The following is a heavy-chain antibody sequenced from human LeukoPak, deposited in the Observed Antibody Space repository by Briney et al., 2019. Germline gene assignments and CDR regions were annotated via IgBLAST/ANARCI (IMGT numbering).Heavy chain of an antibody. D-gene: IGHD2-2*01. CDR1: GGTFSSYA. J-gene: IGHJ5*02. CDR3: AIGPQLLWWFDP. CDR2: IIPIFGTA. V-gene: IGHV1-69*05. Sequence: SVKVSCKASGGTFSSYAISWVRQAPGQGLEWMGGIIPIFGTANYAQKFQGRVTITTDESTSTAYMELSSLRSEDTAVYYCAIGPQLLWWFDPWGQGTLVTVSS.